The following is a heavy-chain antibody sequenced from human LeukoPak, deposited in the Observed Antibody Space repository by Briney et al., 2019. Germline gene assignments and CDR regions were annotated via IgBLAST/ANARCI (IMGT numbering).Heavy chain of an antibody. V-gene: IGHV4-4*07. D-gene: IGHD3-22*01. CDR1: SASVTSLH. CDR2: VHFSGST. J-gene: IGHJ4*02. CDR3: ARDDSSRDDSGGYHY. Sequence: SSETLSLTCAVSSASVTSLHWAWLRHPAGKGLEWVGRVHFSGSTNYNPSLRTRVAISLDKSKNELSLPLTSVSAADTAVYFCARDDSSRDDSGGYHYWGGGVLVTVSS.